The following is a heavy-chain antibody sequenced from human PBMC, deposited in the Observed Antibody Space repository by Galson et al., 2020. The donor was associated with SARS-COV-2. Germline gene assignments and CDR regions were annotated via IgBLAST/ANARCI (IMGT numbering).Heavy chain of an antibody. D-gene: IGHD5-12*01. J-gene: IGHJ4*02. CDR3: AREVEVASRSFDY. CDR1: GGSISSYY. Sequence: SETLSLTCTVSGGSISSYYWTWIRQPAGKGLEWIGRIYTRGSTNYNPALKSRITMSLDTSKNQLSLNLSSVTAADTAVYYCAREVEVASRSFDYWGQGTLVTVSS. V-gene: IGHV4-4*07. CDR2: IYTRGST.